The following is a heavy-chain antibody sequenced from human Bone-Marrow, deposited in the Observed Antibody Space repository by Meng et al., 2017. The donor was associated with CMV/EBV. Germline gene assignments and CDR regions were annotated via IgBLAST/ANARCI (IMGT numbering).Heavy chain of an antibody. Sequence: GGSLRLSCAASGFTFSSYAMSWVRQAPGKGLEWVSAISGSGGSTYYADSVKGRFTISRDNAKNSLYLQMNSLRAEDTAVYYCARYHWGGSCWDHWGRGTLVTVSS. D-gene: IGHD2-15*01. CDR3: ARYHWGGSCWDH. CDR2: ISGSGGST. J-gene: IGHJ4*02. CDR1: GFTFSSYA. V-gene: IGHV3-23*01.